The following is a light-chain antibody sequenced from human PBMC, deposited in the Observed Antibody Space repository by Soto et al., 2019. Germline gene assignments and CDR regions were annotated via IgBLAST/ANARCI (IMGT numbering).Light chain of an antibody. CDR3: ASSAGAVA. J-gene: IGLJ2*01. V-gene: IGLV2-23*01. CDR2: EGS. Sequence: QSVLTQPASVSGSPGQSITISCTGTSGDVGTYNLVSWYQHHPGKAPKLMIYEGSNRPSGVSHRFSGSQSGNTASLTIYGVEAEDEAYYFCASSAGAVAFGGGTKLTVL. CDR1: SGDVGTYNL.